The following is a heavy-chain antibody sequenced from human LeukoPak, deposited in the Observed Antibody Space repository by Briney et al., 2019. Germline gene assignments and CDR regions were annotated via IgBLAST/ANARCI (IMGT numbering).Heavy chain of an antibody. CDR1: GYTLTELS. J-gene: IGHJ4*02. CDR2: FDPEDGET. CDR3: ARDRDTAMVTGGDY. V-gene: IGHV1-24*01. Sequence: ASVKVSCKVSGYTLTELSMHWVRQAPGKGLEWMGGFDPEDGETIYAQKFQGRVTMTRDMSTSTVYMELSSLRSDDTAVYYCARDRDTAMVTGGDYWGQGTLVTVSS. D-gene: IGHD5-18*01.